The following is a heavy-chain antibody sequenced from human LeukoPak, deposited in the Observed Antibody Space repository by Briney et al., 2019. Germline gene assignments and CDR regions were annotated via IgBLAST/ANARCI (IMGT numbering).Heavy chain of an antibody. CDR2: INPNSGGT. Sequence: ASVKVSCKASGYTFTGYYMHWVRQAPGQGLEWMGWINPNSGGTNYAQKFQGRVTMTRDTSISTAYMELSRLRSDDTAVYYCASPSRGCSSTSCYLPWDYWGQGTLVTVSS. CDR1: GYTFTGYY. J-gene: IGHJ4*02. V-gene: IGHV1-2*02. D-gene: IGHD2-2*01. CDR3: ASPSRGCSSTSCYLPWDY.